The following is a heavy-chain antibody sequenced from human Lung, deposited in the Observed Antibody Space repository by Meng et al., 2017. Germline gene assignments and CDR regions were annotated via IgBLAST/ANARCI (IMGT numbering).Heavy chain of an antibody. J-gene: IGHJ2*01. CDR3: ARGQKGYFDL. V-gene: IGHV4-30-4*01. Sequence: DPSQGLCKPSQTLPLSSTVSGGSIGGSNYYWSWIRHPPGKGLEWSGHIYNSGSTYYNPSLKSRITISVDTSKNQFSLKLSSVTAADTAVYYCARGQKGYFDLWGRGTLVTVSS. CDR2: IYNSGST. CDR1: GGSIGGSNYY.